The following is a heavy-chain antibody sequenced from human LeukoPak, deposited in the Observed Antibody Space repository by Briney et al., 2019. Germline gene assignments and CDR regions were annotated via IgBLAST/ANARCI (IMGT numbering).Heavy chain of an antibody. V-gene: IGHV3-11*01. J-gene: IGHJ4*02. CDR1: GFTFSDYY. Sequence: PGGSLRLSCAASGFTFSDYYMSWIRQAPGKGLEWVSYISSSGSTVYYADSVKGRFTISRDSAKNSLYLQMNSLRAEDTAVYYCAKEGDFWSGYHDYWGQGTLVTVSS. D-gene: IGHD3-3*01. CDR3: AKEGDFWSGYHDY. CDR2: ISSSGSTV.